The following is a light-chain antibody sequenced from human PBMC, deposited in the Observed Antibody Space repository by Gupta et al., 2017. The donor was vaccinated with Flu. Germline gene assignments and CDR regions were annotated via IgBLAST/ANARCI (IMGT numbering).Light chain of an antibody. J-gene: IGKJ1*01. CDR1: HGLRHY. CDR3: QQRNSYPRT. CDR2: VAS. V-gene: IGKV1-9*01. Sequence: PDFTSASVGDRVSITFLASHGLRHYLAWYQQKPGKPPNLLLYVASTVKSGVPSRFSGSGSGPVFTLTIAILHLEAFANYYCQQRNSYPRTFGQGTKVEIK.